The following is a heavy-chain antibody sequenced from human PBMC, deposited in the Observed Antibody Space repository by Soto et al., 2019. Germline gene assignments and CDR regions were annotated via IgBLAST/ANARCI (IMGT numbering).Heavy chain of an antibody. Sequence: QVQLVQSGAEVKKPGSSVKVSCKASGGTFSSYAISWVRQAPGHGLEWMGGIIPIFGTANYAQKFQGRVTITADESTSTAYMELSSLRSEDTAVYYCARERDSGSSWYGWKDYWGQGTLVTVSS. D-gene: IGHD6-13*01. J-gene: IGHJ4*02. CDR1: GGTFSSYA. V-gene: IGHV1-69*01. CDR2: IIPIFGTA. CDR3: ARERDSGSSWYGWKDY.